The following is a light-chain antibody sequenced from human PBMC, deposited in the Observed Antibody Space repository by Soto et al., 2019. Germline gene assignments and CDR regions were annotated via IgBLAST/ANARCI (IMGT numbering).Light chain of an antibody. CDR2: GNT. CDR1: SSNIGAGYD. V-gene: IGLV1-40*01. CDR3: QSYDSSLSGSKV. Sequence: QTVVTQPPSVSGAPGQRVTISCTGSSSNIGAGYDVLWYQQLPGTAPKLLIYGNTNRPSGVPDRFSGSKSGTSASLAITGLQADDEADYYCQSYDSSLSGSKVFGTGTKVTVL. J-gene: IGLJ1*01.